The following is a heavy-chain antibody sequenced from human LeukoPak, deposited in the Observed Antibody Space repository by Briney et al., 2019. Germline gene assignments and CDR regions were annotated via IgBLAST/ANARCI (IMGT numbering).Heavy chain of an antibody. J-gene: IGHJ3*02. Sequence: GGSLRLSCAASGFTLSSYEINWVRQAPGKGLEWISYISSGGSVIYYADSVKGRFTISRDNAQKSLYLQMNSLRAEDTAIYYCARDRMDTNNWEYDAFDIWGQGTMVTVSS. CDR1: GFTLSSYE. CDR2: ISSGGSVI. CDR3: ARDRMDTNNWEYDAFDI. D-gene: IGHD5-18*01. V-gene: IGHV3-48*03.